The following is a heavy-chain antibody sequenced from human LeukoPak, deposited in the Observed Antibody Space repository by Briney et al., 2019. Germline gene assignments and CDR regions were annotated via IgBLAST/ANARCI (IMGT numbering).Heavy chain of an antibody. J-gene: IGHJ5*02. CDR1: GYTFTDYY. CDR3: TRTIGYRPVAGFKEKWFDP. D-gene: IGHD6-19*01. V-gene: IGHV1-46*01. Sequence: ASVKVSCKASGYTFTDYYVHWVRQAPGLGLEWMGIINPLRGITIYAQKFQGRVTMTSDTSTNTVYMELSSLISEDTAVYYCTRTIGYRPVAGFKEKWFDPWGQGTLVTVSS. CDR2: INPLRGIT.